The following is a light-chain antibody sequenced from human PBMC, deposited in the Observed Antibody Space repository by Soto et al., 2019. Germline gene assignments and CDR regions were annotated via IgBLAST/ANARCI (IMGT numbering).Light chain of an antibody. Sequence: DIQMTQSPSSLSASLGDRVTITCRARQGISNDLAWYQQKPGKVTKLLIYAASILQSGVPSRFSGSGSVTDFTLTIRSMAPEYVASYYCKKYHSAPLTFGGGTKVEIK. CDR3: KKYHSAPLT. CDR1: QGISND. J-gene: IGKJ4*01. CDR2: AAS. V-gene: IGKV1-27*01.